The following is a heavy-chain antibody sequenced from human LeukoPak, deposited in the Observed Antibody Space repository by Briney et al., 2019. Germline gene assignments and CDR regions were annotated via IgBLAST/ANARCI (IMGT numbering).Heavy chain of an antibody. CDR1: GGSISSYY. J-gene: IGHJ4*02. D-gene: IGHD1-26*01. CDR2: IYYSGST. Sequence: PSETLSLTCTLSGGSISSYYWSWIRQPPGKGLEWSGYIYYSGSTNYNPSLKSRVTISVDTPKTQFSLKLSSVTAADTAVYYCAREYSGSYYFDYWGQGTLVTVSS. V-gene: IGHV4-59*01. CDR3: AREYSGSYYFDY.